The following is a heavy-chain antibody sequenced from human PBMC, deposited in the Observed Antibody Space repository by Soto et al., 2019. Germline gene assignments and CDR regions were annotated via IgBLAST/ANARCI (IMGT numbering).Heavy chain of an antibody. J-gene: IGHJ4*02. Sequence: VQLLDSGGGLVQPGGSLRLSCSASGFSFSTYAMNWVRQAPGGGLEGVAVITGNKGLTKYADSVKGRFTISRDNCQNVLNRQMSNLRAENTAMYYGTKCRGADGLYPFDSWGQGTLVTVSS. CDR1: GFSFSTYA. D-gene: IGHD2-8*01. CDR2: ITGNKGLT. CDR3: TKCRGADGLYPFDS. V-gene: IGHV3-23*01.